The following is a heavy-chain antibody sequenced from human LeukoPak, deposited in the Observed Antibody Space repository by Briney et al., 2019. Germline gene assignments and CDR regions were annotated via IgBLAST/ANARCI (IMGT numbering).Heavy chain of an antibody. D-gene: IGHD1-26*01. CDR3: ARRRDLYSGSYYPFYY. CDR1: GYSFKNYW. CDR2: IYPDDSDA. Sequence: GESLKISCKGSGYSFKNYWIGWMRQMPGKGLEWLGIIYPDDSDARYSPSFQGQVTISADKSISTAYLQWSSLKASDTAMYYCARRRDLYSGSYYPFYYWGQGTLVTVSS. V-gene: IGHV5-51*01. J-gene: IGHJ4*02.